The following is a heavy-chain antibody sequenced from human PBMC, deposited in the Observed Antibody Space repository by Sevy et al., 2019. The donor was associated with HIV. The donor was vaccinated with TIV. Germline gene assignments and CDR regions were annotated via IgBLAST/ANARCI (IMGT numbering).Heavy chain of an antibody. D-gene: IGHD1-26*01. Sequence: GGSLRLSCAASGFSFSTYWMHWVRQAPGKGLEWVANIKQDESEKYYVASAKGRFTISRDNAKNSVYLEMNSLRPEDTAIYYCAKGNSDSFDYWGQGTLVTVSS. CDR1: GFSFSTYW. V-gene: IGHV3-7*01. CDR2: IKQDESEK. CDR3: AKGNSDSFDY. J-gene: IGHJ4*02.